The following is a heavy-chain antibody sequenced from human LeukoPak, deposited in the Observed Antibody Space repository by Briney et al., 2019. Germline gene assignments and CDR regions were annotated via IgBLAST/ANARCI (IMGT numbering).Heavy chain of an antibody. CDR1: GGSFSGYY. D-gene: IGHD6-19*01. CDR3: ASDSVAGDLDY. V-gene: IGHV4-34*01. CDR2: INHSGST. Sequence: PSETLSLTCAVYGGSFSGYYWSWIRQPPGKGLEWIGEINHSGSTNYNPSLKSRVTISVDTSKNQFSLELSSVTAADTAVYYCASDSVAGDLDYWGQGTLVTVSS. J-gene: IGHJ4*02.